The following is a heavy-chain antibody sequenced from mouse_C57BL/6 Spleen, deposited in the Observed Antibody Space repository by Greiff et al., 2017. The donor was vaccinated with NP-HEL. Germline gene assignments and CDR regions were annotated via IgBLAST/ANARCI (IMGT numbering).Heavy chain of an antibody. Sequence: QVQLHQSGAELVRPGSSVKLSCKASGYTFTSYWMDWVKQRPGQGLEWIGNIYPSDSETHYNQKFKDKATLTVDKSSSTAYMQLSSLTSEDSAVYYCARGGSGYSFAYWGQGTLVTVSA. J-gene: IGHJ3*01. CDR2: IYPSDSET. CDR3: ARGGSGYSFAY. V-gene: IGHV1-61*01. D-gene: IGHD3-2*02. CDR1: GYTFTSYW.